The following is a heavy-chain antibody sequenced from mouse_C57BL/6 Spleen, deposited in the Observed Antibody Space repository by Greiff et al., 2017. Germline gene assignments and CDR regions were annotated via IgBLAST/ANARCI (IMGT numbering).Heavy chain of an antibody. CDR3: ASGGDGYYHYFDY. CDR2: INPSSGYT. D-gene: IGHD2-3*01. V-gene: IGHV1-4*01. CDR1: GYTFTSYT. Sequence: VQLQQSGAELARPGASVKMSCKASGYTFTSYTMHWVKQRPGQGLEWIGYINPSSGYTKYNQKFKDKATLTADKSSSTAYMQLSSLTSEDSAVYYWASGGDGYYHYFDYWGQGTTLTVSS. J-gene: IGHJ2*01.